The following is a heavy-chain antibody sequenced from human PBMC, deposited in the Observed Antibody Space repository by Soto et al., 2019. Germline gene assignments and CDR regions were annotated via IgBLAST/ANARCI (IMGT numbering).Heavy chain of an antibody. Sequence: SETLSLTCTVSGGSISSSSYYWGWIRQPPGKGLEWIGSIYYSGSTYYNPSLKSRVTISVDTSKNQFSLKLSSVTAADTAVYYCARQKDDYGDYGFDYWGQGTLVTVSS. D-gene: IGHD4-17*01. V-gene: IGHV4-39*01. CDR1: GGSISSSSYY. CDR3: ARQKDDYGDYGFDY. J-gene: IGHJ4*02. CDR2: IYYSGST.